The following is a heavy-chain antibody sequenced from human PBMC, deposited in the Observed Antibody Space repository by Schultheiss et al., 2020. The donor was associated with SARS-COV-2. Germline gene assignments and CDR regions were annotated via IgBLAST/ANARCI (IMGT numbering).Heavy chain of an antibody. CDR3: ARKGRGYSYGQGLNY. Sequence: GGSLRLSCAASGFTFSSYSMNWVRQAPGKGLEWVAVISYDGSNKYYADSVKGRFTISRDNAKNSLYLQMNSLRAEDTAVYYCARKGRGYSYGQGLNYWGQGTLVTVSS. J-gene: IGHJ4*02. V-gene: IGHV3-30*03. CDR1: GFTFSSYS. CDR2: ISYDGSNK. D-gene: IGHD5-18*01.